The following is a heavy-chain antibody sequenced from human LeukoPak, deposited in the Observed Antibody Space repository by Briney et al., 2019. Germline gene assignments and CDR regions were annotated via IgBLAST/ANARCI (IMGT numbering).Heavy chain of an antibody. D-gene: IGHD4-17*01. J-gene: IGHJ4*02. CDR2: IYYSGST. CDR1: GGSISSYY. V-gene: IGHV4-59*12. Sequence: PSETLSLTCTVSGGSISSYYWSWIRQPPGKGLEWIGYIYYSGSTNYNPSLKSRVTISVDTSKNQFSLKLSSVTAADTAVYYCARAHGIDYGDDYFDYWGQGTLVTVSS. CDR3: ARAHGIDYGDDYFDY.